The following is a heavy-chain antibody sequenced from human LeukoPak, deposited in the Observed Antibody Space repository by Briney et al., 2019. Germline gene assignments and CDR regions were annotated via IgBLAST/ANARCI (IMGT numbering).Heavy chain of an antibody. Sequence: ASVKVSCKASGYTFTSYYMHWVRQAPGQGLEWMGIINPSGGSTSYAQKFQGRVTMTRDTSTSTVYMELGSLRSEDTAVYYCARDYGALASSRLEYYFDYWGQGTLVTVSS. CDR3: ARDYGALASSRLEYYFDY. D-gene: IGHD6-13*01. CDR1: GYTFTSYY. J-gene: IGHJ4*02. CDR2: INPSGGST. V-gene: IGHV1-46*01.